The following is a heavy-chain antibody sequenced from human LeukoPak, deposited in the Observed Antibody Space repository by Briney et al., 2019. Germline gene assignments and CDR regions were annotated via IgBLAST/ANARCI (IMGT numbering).Heavy chain of an antibody. J-gene: IGHJ5*02. CDR3: ARGRGSKFGRSWFDP. V-gene: IGHV1-69*04. D-gene: IGHD3-3*02. CDR1: GGTFSSYA. CDR2: IIPIFGIA. Sequence: ASVKVSCKASGGTFSSYAISWVRQAPGQGLEWMGRIIPIFGIANYAQKFQGRVTITADKSTSTAYMELSSLRSEDTAVYYCARGRGSKFGRSWFDPWGQGTLVTVSS.